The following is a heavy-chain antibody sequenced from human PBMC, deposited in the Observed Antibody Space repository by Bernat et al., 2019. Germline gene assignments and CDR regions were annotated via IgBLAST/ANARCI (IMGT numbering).Heavy chain of an antibody. V-gene: IGHV3-33*01. J-gene: IGHJ4*02. CDR2: IWYDGSNK. Sequence: QVQLVESGGGVVQPGRSPRLSCAASGFTFSSYGMHWVRQAPGKGLEWVAVIWYDGSNKYYADSVKGRFTISRDNSKNTLYLQMNSLRAEDTAVYYCARDTAAAGTDYWGQGTLVTVSS. CDR3: ARDTAAAGTDY. D-gene: IGHD6-13*01. CDR1: GFTFSSYG.